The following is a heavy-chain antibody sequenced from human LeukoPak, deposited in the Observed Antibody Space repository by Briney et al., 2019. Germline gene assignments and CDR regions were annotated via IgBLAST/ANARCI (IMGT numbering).Heavy chain of an antibody. Sequence: GGSLRLSCAASGFTFSSYGMHWVRQAPGKGLEWVAFIRYDGSNKYYADSVKGRFTISRDNSKNTLYLQMNSLRAEDTAVYYCARDHGDSAMVIAPFFDYWGQGTLVTVSS. CDR1: GFTFSSYG. V-gene: IGHV3-30*02. J-gene: IGHJ4*02. CDR3: ARDHGDSAMVIAPFFDY. D-gene: IGHD5-18*01. CDR2: IRYDGSNK.